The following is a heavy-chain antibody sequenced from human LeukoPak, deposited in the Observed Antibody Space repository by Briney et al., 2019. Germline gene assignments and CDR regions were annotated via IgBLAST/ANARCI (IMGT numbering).Heavy chain of an antibody. J-gene: IGHJ4*02. D-gene: IGHD1-20*01. CDR3: ARDFLTPYNWNDEAYFDY. CDR1: GYTFTSYG. Sequence: ASVKVSCKASGYTFTSYGISWVRQAPGQGLEWMGWISAYNGNTNYAQKLQDRVTMTTDTSTSTAYMELRSLRSDDTAVYYCARDFLTPYNWNDEAYFDYWGQGTLVTVSS. CDR2: ISAYNGNT. V-gene: IGHV1-18*01.